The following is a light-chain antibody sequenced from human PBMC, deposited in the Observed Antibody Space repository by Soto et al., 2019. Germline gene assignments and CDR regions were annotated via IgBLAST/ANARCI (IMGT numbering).Light chain of an antibody. CDR1: RGHSNYA. Sequence: QLVLTQSPSASASLGASVKLTCTLSRGHSNYAIAWHQQPSEKGPRYLMKLNSDGSQSKGEGIPDRFSGSSSGAERYLTISSLQSEDEADYYGQTWGSGIVVFGGGTKLTVL. CDR3: QTWGSGIVV. J-gene: IGLJ2*01. CDR2: LNSDGSQ. V-gene: IGLV4-69*02.